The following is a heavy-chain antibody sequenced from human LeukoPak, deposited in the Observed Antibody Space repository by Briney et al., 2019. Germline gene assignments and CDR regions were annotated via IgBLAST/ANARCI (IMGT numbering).Heavy chain of an antibody. CDR2: IIPIFGTA. Sequence: ASVKVSCKASGGTFSSYAISWVRQAPGQGLEWMGGIIPIFGTANYAQKFQGRVTITADESTSTAYMELSSLRSEDTAVYYCARDLKDIPAARYNWFDPWGQGTLVIVSS. V-gene: IGHV1-69*13. D-gene: IGHD2-2*01. J-gene: IGHJ5*02. CDR3: ARDLKDIPAARYNWFDP. CDR1: GGTFSSYA.